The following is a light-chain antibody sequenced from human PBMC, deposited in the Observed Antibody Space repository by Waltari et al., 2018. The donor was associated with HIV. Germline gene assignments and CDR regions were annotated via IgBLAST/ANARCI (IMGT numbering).Light chain of an antibody. CDR3: CSYAGTYTWV. CDR2: HVS. J-gene: IGLJ3*02. V-gene: IGLV2-11*01. Sequence: QSALTQPRPVSGSPGQSVTLSCTGTSNDVGGYNYVSWYQHHPGKAPKLIIYHVSKRPSGVPDRLSGAKSDNTASLAISGLQAEDEADYYCCSYAGTYTWVFGGGTKLTVL. CDR1: SNDVGGYNY.